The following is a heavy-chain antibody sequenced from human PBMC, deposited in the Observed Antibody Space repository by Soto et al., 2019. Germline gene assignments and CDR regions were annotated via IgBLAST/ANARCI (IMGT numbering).Heavy chain of an antibody. J-gene: IGHJ4*02. Sequence: SETLSLTCAVYGGSFSGYYWSWIRQPPGKGLEWIGEINHSGSTNYNPSLKSRVNISVDTSKHQLSLKLSSVTGADTAVYYCARGRKGQQLAFYYLDYGGKGTLVT. V-gene: IGHV4-34*01. CDR3: ARGRKGQQLAFYYLDY. CDR1: GGSFSGYY. CDR2: INHSGST. D-gene: IGHD6-13*01.